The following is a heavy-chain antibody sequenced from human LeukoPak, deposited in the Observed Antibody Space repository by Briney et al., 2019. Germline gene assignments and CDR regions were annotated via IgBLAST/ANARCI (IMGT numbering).Heavy chain of an antibody. V-gene: IGHV5-51*01. CDR3: ARQRIGYSSGWYPPAFDY. CDR2: IYPGDSDT. J-gene: IGHJ4*02. CDR1: GYSFTSYW. D-gene: IGHD6-19*01. Sequence: GESLKISCKGSGYSFTSYWIGWVRQMPGKGLEWMGIIYPGDSDTRYSPSFQGQVTISADKSISTAYLQWSSLKASDTAMYYCARQRIGYSSGWYPPAFDYWGQGTLVTVSS.